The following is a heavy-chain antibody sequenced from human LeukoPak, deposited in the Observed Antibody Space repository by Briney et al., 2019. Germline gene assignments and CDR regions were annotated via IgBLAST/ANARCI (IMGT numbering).Heavy chain of an antibody. CDR1: GFTFSSYT. Sequence: GGSLRLSCAASGFTFSSYTMNWVRQAPGKGLEWVSYISSSSSTIYYADSVKGRFTISRDNAKNSLYLQMNSLRAEDTAVYYCARSSSGWYFDYWGQGTLVTVSS. V-gene: IGHV3-48*04. CDR2: ISSSSSTI. CDR3: ARSSSGWYFDY. J-gene: IGHJ4*02. D-gene: IGHD6-19*01.